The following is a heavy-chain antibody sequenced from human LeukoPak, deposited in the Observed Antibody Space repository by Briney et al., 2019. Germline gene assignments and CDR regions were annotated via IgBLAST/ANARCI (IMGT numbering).Heavy chain of an antibody. Sequence: GGSLRLSCEGSGFTFSNYWMGWVRQAPGKGLQWVANIKTDGSEKYYVDSVKGRFTISRDNAKNSLYLQMNSLRAEDTAVYYCATRAVAAPYWGQGTLVTVSS. CDR1: GFTFSNYW. CDR2: IKTDGSEK. CDR3: ATRAVAAPY. D-gene: IGHD6-19*01. V-gene: IGHV3-7*01. J-gene: IGHJ4*02.